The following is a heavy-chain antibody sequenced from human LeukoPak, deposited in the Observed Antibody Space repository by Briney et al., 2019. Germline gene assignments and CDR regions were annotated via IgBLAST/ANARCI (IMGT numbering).Heavy chain of an antibody. CDR3: ATDVVLGSYSTY. Sequence: GASVKVSCKVSGYTLTELSMHWVRQAPGKGLEWMGGFDPEDGETIYAQKFQGRVTMTEDTPTDTAYMELSSLRSEDTAVYYCATDVVLGSYSTYWGQGTLVTVSS. D-gene: IGHD1-26*01. CDR1: GYTLTELS. CDR2: FDPEDGET. J-gene: IGHJ4*02. V-gene: IGHV1-24*01.